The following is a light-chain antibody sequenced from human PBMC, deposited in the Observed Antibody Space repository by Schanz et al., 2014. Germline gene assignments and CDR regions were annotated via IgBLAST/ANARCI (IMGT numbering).Light chain of an antibody. Sequence: QSVLTQPPSVSGAPGQRVTISCTGSSSNIGAGHDVPWYQQLPGTAPKLLIYSNNNRPSGVPDRFSGSKSGTSASLAITGLQSEDEADYYCAAWDDSLNGPVFGGGTKLTVL. J-gene: IGLJ3*02. CDR1: SSNIGAGHD. V-gene: IGLV1-40*01. CDR2: SNN. CDR3: AAWDDSLNGPV.